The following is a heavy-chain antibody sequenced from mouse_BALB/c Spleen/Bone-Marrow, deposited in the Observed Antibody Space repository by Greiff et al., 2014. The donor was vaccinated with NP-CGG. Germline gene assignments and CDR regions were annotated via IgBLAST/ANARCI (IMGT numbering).Heavy chain of an antibody. CDR1: GYSFTIYW. CDR2: IHPSDIET. D-gene: IGHD2-4*01. Sequence: QVQLQQPGAELVRPGASVKLSCKASGYSFTIYWMNWVKQRPGQGLEWIGMIHPSDIETRLNQKFKDKATLTVDKSSNTAYMQLSSPTSEDSAVYYGARGEITAFAYWGQGTLVTVSA. J-gene: IGHJ3*01. V-gene: IGHV1-61*01. CDR3: ARGEITAFAY.